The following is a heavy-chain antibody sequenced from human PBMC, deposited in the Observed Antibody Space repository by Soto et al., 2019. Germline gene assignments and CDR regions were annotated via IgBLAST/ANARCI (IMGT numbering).Heavy chain of an antibody. Sequence: GGSLRLSCAASGFTFSSYGMHWVRQAPGKGLEWVAVIWYDGSNKYYADSVKGRFTISRDNSKNTLYLQMNSLRAEDTAVYYCASQIRGSSWYRASNYYYYGMDVWGQGTTVTVSS. J-gene: IGHJ6*02. CDR2: IWYDGSNK. CDR1: GFTFSSYG. V-gene: IGHV3-33*01. D-gene: IGHD6-13*01. CDR3: ASQIRGSSWYRASNYYYYGMDV.